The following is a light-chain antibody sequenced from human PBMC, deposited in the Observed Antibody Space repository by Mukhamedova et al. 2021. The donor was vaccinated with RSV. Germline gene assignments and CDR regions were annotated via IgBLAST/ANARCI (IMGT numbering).Light chain of an antibody. CDR2: GAS. CDR3: QQYNNWPLT. V-gene: IGKV3-15*01. CDR1: QSVSSN. J-gene: IGKJ4*01. Sequence: GRATLSCRASQSVSSNLAWYQQKPGQAPRLLIYGASARATGIPARFSGSGSGTEFTLTISSMQSEDFAVYYCQQYNNWPLTFGGGT.